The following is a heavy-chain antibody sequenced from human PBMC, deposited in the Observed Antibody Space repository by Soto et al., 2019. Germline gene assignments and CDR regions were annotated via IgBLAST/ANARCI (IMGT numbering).Heavy chain of an antibody. D-gene: IGHD3-22*01. CDR1: GFTFSSYT. J-gene: IGHJ4*02. CDR2: ISYDGSDK. Sequence: PGGSLRLSCAASGFTFSSYTMHWVRQTPGKGLERVAVISYDGSDKYYADSVKGRFTISRDNSKNTLYLQMNSLRTEDTSVYYCAREYSLAVVAPGYRGQGILVTVSS. CDR3: AREYSLAVVAPGY. V-gene: IGHV3-30*04.